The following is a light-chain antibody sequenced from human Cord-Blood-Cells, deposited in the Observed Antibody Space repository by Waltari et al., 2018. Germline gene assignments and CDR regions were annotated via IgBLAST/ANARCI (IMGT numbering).Light chain of an antibody. CDR1: QSVSSY. J-gene: IGKJ3*01. V-gene: IGKV3-11*01. Sequence: EIVLTQSPATLSLSPGERATLSCRASQSVSSYLAWYQQKPGQAPRLLIYDASNRATGIPARFSGSGSGTAFTLTIISLEPEDFAVYYCQQRSNWTPLTFGPGTKVDIK. CDR2: DAS. CDR3: QQRSNWTPLT.